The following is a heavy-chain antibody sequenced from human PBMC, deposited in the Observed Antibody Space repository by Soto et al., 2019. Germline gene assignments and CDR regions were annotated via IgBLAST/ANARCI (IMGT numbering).Heavy chain of an antibody. J-gene: IGHJ4*02. D-gene: IGHD3-10*01. Sequence: PSETLSLTCSVPGGSMSEYIWSWIRQSPGKGLEWIGYIYYLGSTDYNPSLKSRVTISVDTSKRQFSLRLTSVTAADTAVYYCARDGYDGSGSPYPAYWGPGTQVTVSS. V-gene: IGHV4-59*01. CDR2: IYYLGST. CDR1: GGSMSEYI. CDR3: ARDGYDGSGSPYPAY.